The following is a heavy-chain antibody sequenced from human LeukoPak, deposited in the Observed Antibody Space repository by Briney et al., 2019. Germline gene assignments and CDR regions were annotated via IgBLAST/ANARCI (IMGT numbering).Heavy chain of an antibody. Sequence: SETLSLTCTVSGGSINSSYWSWIRQPPGKGLEWVGYIQYSGTTNYNPSLTSRITISIDTSKKHFSPQLSSLTAADTAVYYCAVGAYSGYFQAWGQRPLVTVSS. J-gene: IGHJ1*01. D-gene: IGHD4/OR15-4a*01. V-gene: IGHV4-59*08. CDR3: AVGAYSGYFQA. CDR1: GGSINSSY. CDR2: IQYSGTT.